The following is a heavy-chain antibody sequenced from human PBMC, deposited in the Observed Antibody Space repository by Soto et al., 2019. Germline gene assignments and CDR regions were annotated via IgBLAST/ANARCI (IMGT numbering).Heavy chain of an antibody. CDR3: ASGFLFNKPSQNYYYYYGMDV. V-gene: IGHV4-4*02. D-gene: IGHD3-3*01. CDR2: IYHSGST. Sequence: SETLSLTCAVSGGYISSSNWWSWVRPPPGKGLEWIGEIYHSGSTNYNPSLKSRVTISVDKSKNQFSLKLSSVTAADTAVYYCASGFLFNKPSQNYYYYYGMDVWGQGTTVTVSS. CDR1: GGYISSSNW. J-gene: IGHJ6*02.